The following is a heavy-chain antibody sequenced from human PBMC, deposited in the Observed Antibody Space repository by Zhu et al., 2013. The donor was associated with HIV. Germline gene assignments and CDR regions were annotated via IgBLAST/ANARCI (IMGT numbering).Heavy chain of an antibody. V-gene: IGHV1-46*01. CDR3: ARGKDTSGRYHGGLXY. D-gene: IGHD3-22*01. CDR1: GYTFTRYF. CDR2: INPSGGST. J-gene: IGHJ4*02. Sequence: QVQLVQSAAEVKKPGASVKVSCKASGYTFTRYFMHWVRQAPGQGLEWMGIINPSGGSTGYAQKFQGRLTMTRDTSTSTVYLELRSPRSEDTAVYYCARGKDTSGRYHGGLXYWGQGTLVTVSS.